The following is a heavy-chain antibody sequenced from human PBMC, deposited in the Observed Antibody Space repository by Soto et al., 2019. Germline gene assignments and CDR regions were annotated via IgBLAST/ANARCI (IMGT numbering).Heavy chain of an antibody. CDR1: GGTFSSYA. CDR3: ARHVPAAGYYYGMDV. D-gene: IGHD2-2*01. V-gene: IGHV1-69*12. Sequence: QVQLVQSGAEVKKPGSSVKVSCKASGGTFSSYAISWVRQAPGQGLEWMGGIISIFGTANYAQKFQGRVTITADESTSTAYMELSRLRSEDTAVYYGARHVPAAGYYYGMDVWGQGTTVTVSS. CDR2: IISIFGTA. J-gene: IGHJ6*02.